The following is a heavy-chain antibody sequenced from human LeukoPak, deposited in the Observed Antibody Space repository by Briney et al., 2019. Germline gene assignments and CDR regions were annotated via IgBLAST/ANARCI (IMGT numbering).Heavy chain of an antibody. CDR3: AKSSGGIAAADFDY. Sequence: GGSLRLSCAASGFTFDDYAMHWVRQAPGKGLEWVSGISWNSGSIGYADSVKGRFTISRDNAKNSLYLQMNSLRAEDTALYYCAKSSGGIAAADFDYWGQGTLVTVSS. V-gene: IGHV3-9*01. J-gene: IGHJ4*02. D-gene: IGHD6-13*01. CDR2: ISWNSGSI. CDR1: GFTFDDYA.